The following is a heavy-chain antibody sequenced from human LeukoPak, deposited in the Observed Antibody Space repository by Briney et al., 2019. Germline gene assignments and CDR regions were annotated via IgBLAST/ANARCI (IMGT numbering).Heavy chain of an antibody. J-gene: IGHJ4*02. Sequence: ASVKVSCKASGYTFTSYDINWVRQATGQGLEWMGWMNPNSGNTGYAQKFQGRVTITRNTSTSTAYMELSSLRSEDTAVYYCAREDSSGYGVDYWGQGTLVTVSS. V-gene: IGHV1-8*03. CDR1: GYTFTSYD. CDR2: MNPNSGNT. CDR3: AREDSSGYGVDY. D-gene: IGHD3-22*01.